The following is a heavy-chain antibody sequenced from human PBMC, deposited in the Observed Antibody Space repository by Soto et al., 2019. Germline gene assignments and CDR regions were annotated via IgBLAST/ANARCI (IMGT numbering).Heavy chain of an antibody. CDR1: GFTFSSYW. J-gene: IGHJ6*03. Sequence: EVQLVESGGGLVQPGGSLRLSCAASGFTFSSYWMSWVRQAPGKGLEWVANIKQDGSEKYYVDSVKGRFTISRDNAKNSLYLQMNSLRAEDTAVYYCARSRGVLLWFGELMDVWGKGTTVTVS. V-gene: IGHV3-7*01. CDR3: ARSRGVLLWFGELMDV. D-gene: IGHD3-10*01. CDR2: IKQDGSEK.